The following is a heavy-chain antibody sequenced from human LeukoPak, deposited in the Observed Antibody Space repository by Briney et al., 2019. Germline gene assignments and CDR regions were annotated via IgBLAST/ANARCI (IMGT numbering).Heavy chain of an antibody. J-gene: IGHJ3*02. V-gene: IGHV3-21*01. CDR3: AREVVPAAIYAFDI. Sequence: GSLRLSCAASGFTFSSYSMNWVRQAPGKGLEWVSSISSSSSYIYYADSVKGRFTISRDNAKNSLYLQMNSLRAEDTAVYYCAREVVPAAIYAFDIWGQGTMATVSS. D-gene: IGHD2-2*01. CDR1: GFTFSSYS. CDR2: ISSSSSYI.